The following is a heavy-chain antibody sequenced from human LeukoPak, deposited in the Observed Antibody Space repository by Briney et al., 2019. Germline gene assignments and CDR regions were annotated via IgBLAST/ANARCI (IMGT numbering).Heavy chain of an antibody. D-gene: IGHD2-21*01. CDR3: AKGGKGFPLGLRFDS. Sequence: KTSETLSLTCTVPGGSTSTYYWSWSRQPPGKGVEWIGYIYYSWSTNYNPSLKSRVTISVDTSKNQFSLNLTSLTAADTAVYYCAKGGKGFPLGLRFDSWGQGTLVSVSS. V-gene: IGHV4-59*01. CDR1: GGSTSTYY. J-gene: IGHJ4*02. CDR2: IYYSWST.